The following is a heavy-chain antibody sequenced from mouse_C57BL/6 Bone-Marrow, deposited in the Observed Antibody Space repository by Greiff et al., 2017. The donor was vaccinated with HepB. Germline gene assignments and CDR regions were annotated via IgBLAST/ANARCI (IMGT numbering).Heavy chain of an antibody. CDR1: GYTFTSYG. D-gene: IGHD2-5*01. V-gene: IGHV1-81*01. J-gene: IGHJ1*03. CDR2: IYPRSGNT. Sequence: QVQLQQSGAELARPGASVKLSCKASGYTFTSYGISWVKQRTGQGLEWIGEIYPRSGNTYYNEKFKGKATLTADKSSSTAYMELRSLTSEDSAVYFCARKSNHWYFDVWGTGTTVTVSS. CDR3: ARKSNHWYFDV.